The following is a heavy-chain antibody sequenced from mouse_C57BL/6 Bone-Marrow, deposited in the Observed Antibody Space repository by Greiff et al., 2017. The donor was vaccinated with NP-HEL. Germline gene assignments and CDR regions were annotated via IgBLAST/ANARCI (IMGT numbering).Heavy chain of an antibody. J-gene: IGHJ1*03. D-gene: IGHD1-1*01. CDR3: ASHYYGSSSRYWYFDV. CDR2: IRNKANGYTT. Sequence: EVQGVESGGGLVQPGGSLSLSCAASGFTFTDYYMSWVRQPPGKALEWLGFIRNKANGYTTEYSASVKGRFTISRDNSQSILYLQMYALRAEDSATYYFASHYYGSSSRYWYFDVWGTGTTVTVSS. CDR1: GFTFTDYY. V-gene: IGHV7-3*01.